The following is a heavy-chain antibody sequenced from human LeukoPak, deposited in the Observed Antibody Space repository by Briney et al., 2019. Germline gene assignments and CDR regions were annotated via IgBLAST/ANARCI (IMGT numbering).Heavy chain of an antibody. D-gene: IGHD5-18*01. CDR2: INGDGSIT. V-gene: IGHV3-74*01. CDR3: TRVSEEGHSHGRDWYFDL. Sequence: PGGSLRLSCAASTFTFSNYWMHWVRQAPGEGLIWVSRINGDGSITSYAASVRGRFTISRDNARNTLDLEMNSLRAEDTGVYYCTRVSEEGHSHGRDWYFDLWGRGTLVTVSS. J-gene: IGHJ2*01. CDR1: TFTFSNYW.